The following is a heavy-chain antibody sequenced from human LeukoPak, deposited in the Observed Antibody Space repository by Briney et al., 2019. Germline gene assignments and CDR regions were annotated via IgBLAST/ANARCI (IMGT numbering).Heavy chain of an antibody. V-gene: IGHV4-31*03. J-gene: IGHJ2*01. D-gene: IGHD3-10*01. CDR1: GGSISSGGYY. CDR2: IYYSGST. Sequence: PSETLSLTCSVSGGSISSGGYYWSWIRQHPGKGLEWIGYIYYSGSTYYNPSLKSRVTISVDTSKNQFSLKLSSVTAADTAVYYCARVDELLWFGEPHKYFDLWGRGTLVTVSS. CDR3: ARVDELLWFGEPHKYFDL.